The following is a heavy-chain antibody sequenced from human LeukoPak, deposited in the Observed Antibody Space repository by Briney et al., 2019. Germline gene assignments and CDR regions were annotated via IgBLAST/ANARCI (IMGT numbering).Heavy chain of an antibody. V-gene: IGHV3-7*01. CDR3: ARDSLWMEDRFDY. CDR2: IKDDGSEK. CDR1: GFTFSGYW. D-gene: IGHD2-21*01. Sequence: GGSLRLSCAASGFTFSGYWMSWVRQAPGKGLEWVASIKDDGSEKYYMDSVKGRLTISRDNAKNSMSLQMNSLRAEDTAVYYCARDSLWMEDRFDYWGQGTLVTVSS. J-gene: IGHJ4*02.